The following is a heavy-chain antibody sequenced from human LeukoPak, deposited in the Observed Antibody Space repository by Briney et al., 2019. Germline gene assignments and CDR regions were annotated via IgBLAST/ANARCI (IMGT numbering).Heavy chain of an antibody. CDR1: GYTFTSYG. D-gene: IGHD3-22*01. V-gene: IGHV1-18*01. J-gene: IGHJ4*02. CDR3: ARDYYYDSSGQHDY. CDR2: ISAYNGNT. Sequence: ASVKVSCKASGYTFTSYGISWVRQAPGQGLECIGWISAYNGNTNYAQKLQGRVTMTTDTSTSTAYMELRSLRSDDTAVYYCARDYYYDSSGQHDYWGQGTLVTVSS.